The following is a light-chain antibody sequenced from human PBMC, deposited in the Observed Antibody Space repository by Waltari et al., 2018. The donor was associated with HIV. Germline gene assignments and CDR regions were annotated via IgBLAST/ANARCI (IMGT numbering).Light chain of an antibody. CDR2: AAS. CDR1: RSVSSNY. CDR3: QQYGTSPYT. J-gene: IGKJ2*01. V-gene: IGKV3-20*01. Sequence: ENVLTQSLGTLSLSPGERATLSCRASRSVSSNYLTWYQQRPGQAPRLLIYAASTRATAIPDRFSGSGSGTDFTLTISRLEPEDFAVYYCQQYGTSPYTFGQGTKVEI.